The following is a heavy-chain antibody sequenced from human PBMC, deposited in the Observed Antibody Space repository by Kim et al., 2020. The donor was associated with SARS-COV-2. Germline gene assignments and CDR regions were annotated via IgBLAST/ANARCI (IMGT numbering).Heavy chain of an antibody. D-gene: IGHD3-10*01. CDR2: NITNTGNP. J-gene: IGHJ6*02. CDR3: ARGGSGAFSNYGMDV. V-gene: IGHV7-4-1*02. CDR1: GYTFTSYA. Sequence: ASVKVSCKASGYTFTSYAMNWVRQAPGQGLEWMGWNITNTGNPTYAQGFTGRFVFSMDTSVSTAYLQISSLKAEDTALYYCARGGSGAFSNYGMDVWGQGTTVTVSS.